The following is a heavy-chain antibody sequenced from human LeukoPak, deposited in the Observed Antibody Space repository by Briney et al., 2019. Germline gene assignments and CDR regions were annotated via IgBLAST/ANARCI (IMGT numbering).Heavy chain of an antibody. CDR2: VYSAGAT. V-gene: IGHV3-66*02. J-gene: IGHJ5*02. CDR3: VRDRAEGRAWVEFDP. CDR1: GFSLSSYA. Sequence: GGSLRLSCVASGFSLSSYAMSWVRQAPGKAPEWVSLVYSAGATHYADSVQGRFIISRDNSKNTLYLQMNNLRVEDTAVYHCVRDRAEGRAWVEFDPWGQGTVATVSS.